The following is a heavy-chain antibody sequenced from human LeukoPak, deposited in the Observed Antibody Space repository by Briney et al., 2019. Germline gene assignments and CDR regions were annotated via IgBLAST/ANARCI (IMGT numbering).Heavy chain of an antibody. Sequence: PSETLSLTCTVSGASISSGGYYWSWLRQHPGKGLEWIGYIFYSGSTYYNPSLKSRVTISVDTSKNQFSLNLRSVTAADTAVYFCARRGGLNRGYWYFDLWGGGTLVTVSS. CDR1: GASISSGGYY. V-gene: IGHV4-31*02. CDR3: ARRGGLNRGYWYFDL. D-gene: IGHD3-16*01. CDR2: IFYSGST. J-gene: IGHJ2*01.